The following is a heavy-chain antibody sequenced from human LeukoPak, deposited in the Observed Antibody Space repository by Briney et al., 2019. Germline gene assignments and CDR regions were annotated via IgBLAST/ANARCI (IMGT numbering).Heavy chain of an antibody. CDR1: GFTFSNAW. CDR2: IKEDGREI. J-gene: IGHJ4*02. V-gene: IGHV3-7*01. Sequence: GGSLRLSCAASGFTFSNAWMSWVRQAPGKGLEWVANIKEDGREINYLGSVKGRFTISRDNAKNSLYLEMNSLRAEDTAVYYCARERIHCGGADCKSYFDNWGQGTLVTVSS. CDR3: ARERIHCGGADCKSYFDN. D-gene: IGHD2-21*01.